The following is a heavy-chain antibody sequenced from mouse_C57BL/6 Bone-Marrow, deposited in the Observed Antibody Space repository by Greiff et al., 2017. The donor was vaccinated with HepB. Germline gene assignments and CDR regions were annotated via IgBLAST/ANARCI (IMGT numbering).Heavy chain of an antibody. CDR2: IYPGDGDT. J-gene: IGHJ2*01. Sequence: QVQLQQSGPELVKPGASVKISCKASGYSFSSSWMNWVKQRPGKGLEWIGRIYPGDGDTNYNGKFKGKATLTADKSSSTAYMQLSSLTSEDSAVYFCARKISDYWGQGTTLTVSS. V-gene: IGHV1-82*01. CDR1: GYSFSSSW. CDR3: ARKISDY.